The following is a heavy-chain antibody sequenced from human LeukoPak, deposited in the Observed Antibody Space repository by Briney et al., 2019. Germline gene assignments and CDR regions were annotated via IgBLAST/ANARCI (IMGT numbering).Heavy chain of an antibody. V-gene: IGHV4-34*01. CDR1: GGSFSSYY. Sequence: PSETLSLTCAVYGGSFSSYYWSWIRQPPGKGLEWIGDISHSGTTNYNPSLKSRVTILVDTSKNQFSLKLTSVTAADTAVFYCVRVEKASGTGGMDVWGQGTTVTVSS. CDR3: VRVEKASGTGGMDV. CDR2: ISHSGTT. D-gene: IGHD6-13*01. J-gene: IGHJ6*02.